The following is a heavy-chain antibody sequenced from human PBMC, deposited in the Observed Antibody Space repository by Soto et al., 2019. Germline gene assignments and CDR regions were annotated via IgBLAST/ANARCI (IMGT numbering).Heavy chain of an antibody. CDR1: GFTFSSYG. J-gene: IGHJ6*03. D-gene: IGHD6-6*01. Sequence: QVQLVESGGGVVQPGRSLRLSCAASGFTFSSYGMHWVRQAPGKGLEWVAVIWYDGSNKYYADSVKGRFTISRDNSKNTLYLQKNSLRAEDTAVYYCARDAEYSSSYDYYYYMDVWGKGTTVTVSS. CDR2: IWYDGSNK. CDR3: ARDAEYSSSYDYYYYMDV. V-gene: IGHV3-33*01.